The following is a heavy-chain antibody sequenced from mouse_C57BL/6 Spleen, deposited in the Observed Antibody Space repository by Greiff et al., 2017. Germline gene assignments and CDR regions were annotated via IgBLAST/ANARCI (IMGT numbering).Heavy chain of an antibody. CDR3: TRSSYYRDY. CDR1: GYTFTDYE. CDR2: IDPETGGT. V-gene: IGHV1-15*01. J-gene: IGHJ2*01. D-gene: IGHD2-14*01. Sequence: QVQLQQSGAELVRPGASVTLSCKASGYTFTDYEMHWVQQTPVHGLEWIGAIDPETGGTAYNQKFKGKAILTADKSSSTAYMELRSLTSEDSAVYYCTRSSYYRDYWGQGTTLTVSS.